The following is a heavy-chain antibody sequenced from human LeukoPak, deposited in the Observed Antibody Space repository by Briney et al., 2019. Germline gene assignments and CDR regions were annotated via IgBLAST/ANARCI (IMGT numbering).Heavy chain of an antibody. V-gene: IGHV4-34*01. Sequence: PSETLSLTCDVNGGSFSGYYCSWIRQPPGKGLEWIGEINHSGSTAYNPSLNSRVIISVGTSKNQFSLRLTSVTAADTAVYFCARRTVGAAWAYWGQGTLVTVSS. CDR3: ARRTVGAAWAY. J-gene: IGHJ4*02. CDR2: INHSGST. CDR1: GGSFSGYY. D-gene: IGHD1-26*01.